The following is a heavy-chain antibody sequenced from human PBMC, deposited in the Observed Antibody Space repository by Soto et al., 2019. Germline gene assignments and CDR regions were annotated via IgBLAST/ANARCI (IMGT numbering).Heavy chain of an antibody. CDR2: TAYTGNT. CDR1: GGFTSSCI. CDR3: ARDMHTGFTHYFDP. J-gene: IGHJ5*02. Sequence: SETLSPTNVSGGGFTSSCIRSGLRPLRGKGLEWIAYTAYTGNTNYNPSLKSRVTISMDTSKNQLSLKLTSMTAADTAVYYCARDMHTGFTHYFDPWGQGTLVTVSS. V-gene: IGHV4-59*01. D-gene: IGHD5-12*01.